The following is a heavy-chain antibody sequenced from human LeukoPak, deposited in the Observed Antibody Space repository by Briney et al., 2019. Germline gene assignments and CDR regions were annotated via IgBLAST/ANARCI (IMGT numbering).Heavy chain of an antibody. CDR2: ISDSGGRT. CDR3: AKRGVVIRVILVGFHKEAYYFDS. J-gene: IGHJ4*02. D-gene: IGHD2/OR15-2a*01. Sequence: PGGSLRPSCAVSGITLSNYGMSWVRQAPGKGLEWVAGISDSGGRTKYADSVKGRFTISRDNAKNTLYLRMNSLRAEDTAVYFCAKRGVVIRVILVGFHKEAYYFDSWGQGALVTVSS. CDR1: GITLSNYG. V-gene: IGHV3-23*01.